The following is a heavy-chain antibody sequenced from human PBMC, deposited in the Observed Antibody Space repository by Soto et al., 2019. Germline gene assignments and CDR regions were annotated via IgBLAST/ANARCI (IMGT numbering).Heavy chain of an antibody. J-gene: IGHJ3*02. CDR3: ARGALMMELVANPFLPGGWGSDMQHDASDI. V-gene: IGHV4-30-4*01. CDR1: GASISSGDYY. D-gene: IGHD1-7*01. Sequence: PSETLSLTCTVSGASISSGDYYWSWIRQPPGKGLEWIGYIYSSGSTYYSPSLKSRIMVSLDTSKNQFSLKLSSVTAADTAMYYCARGALMMELVANPFLPGGWGSDMQHDASDIWGQGTMVTVSS. CDR2: IYSSGST.